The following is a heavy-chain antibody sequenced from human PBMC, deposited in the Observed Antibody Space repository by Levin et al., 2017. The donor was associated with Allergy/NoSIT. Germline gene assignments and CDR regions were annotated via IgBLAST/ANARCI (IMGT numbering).Heavy chain of an antibody. J-gene: IGHJ4*02. Sequence: GASVKVSCKASGYTFTVYYIHWMRQAPGQGLEWMGWISPSSGGTNYAQKFQGRVTMTRDTSISTAYMELSRLRSDDTAVYYCARKYCDMLTGYYAFDYWGQGTLVTVSS. CDR3: ARKYCDMLTGYYAFDY. V-gene: IGHV1-2*02. CDR2: ISPSSGGT. D-gene: IGHD3-9*01. CDR1: GYTFTVYY.